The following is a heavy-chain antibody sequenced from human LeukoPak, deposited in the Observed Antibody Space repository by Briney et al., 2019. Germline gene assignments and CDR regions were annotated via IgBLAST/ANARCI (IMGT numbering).Heavy chain of an antibody. CDR1: GFTFSTYN. CDR3: ARDMVAISGVVTYDY. D-gene: IGHD3-3*01. Sequence: GGSLRLSCAASGFTFSTYNMNWVRQAPGKGLEWVSSISSGGSLIYCADSVKGRFTISRDNAKNSLYLQMNSLRAEDTAVYYCARDMVAISGVVTYDYWGQGTLVTVSS. CDR2: ISSGGSLI. J-gene: IGHJ4*02. V-gene: IGHV3-48*01.